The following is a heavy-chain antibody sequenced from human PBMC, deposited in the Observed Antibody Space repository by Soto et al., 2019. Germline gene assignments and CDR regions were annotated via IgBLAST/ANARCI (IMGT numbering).Heavy chain of an antibody. Sequence: QVQLQESGPGLVKPSQTLSLTCTVSGGSIRSGGYYWSWIRQHPGKGLEWIGYIYYSGSTYYNPSLKSRVTISVDTSKNHFSLKLSSVTAADTAVYYCARDSNNWWFDPWGQGTLVTVSS. V-gene: IGHV4-31*03. D-gene: IGHD3-3*02. CDR3: ARDSNNWWFDP. CDR2: IYYSGST. CDR1: GGSIRSGGYY. J-gene: IGHJ5*02.